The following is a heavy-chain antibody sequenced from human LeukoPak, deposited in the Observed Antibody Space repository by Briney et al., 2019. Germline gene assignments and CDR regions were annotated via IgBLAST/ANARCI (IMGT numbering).Heavy chain of an antibody. CDR3: ARDAGSSDY. Sequence: SETLSLTCAVYGGSFSGYYWSWIRQPPGKGLEWIGEINHSGSTNYNPSLKSRVTISVDTSKNQFSLKLSSVTAADTAVYYCARDAGSSDYWGQGTLVTVSS. D-gene: IGHD1-26*01. J-gene: IGHJ4*02. V-gene: IGHV4-34*01. CDR2: INHSGST. CDR1: GGSFSGYY.